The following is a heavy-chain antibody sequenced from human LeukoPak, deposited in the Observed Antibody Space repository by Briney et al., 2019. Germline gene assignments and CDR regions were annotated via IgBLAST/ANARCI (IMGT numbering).Heavy chain of an antibody. CDR3: ARGNELTKTSGHYSFDY. CDR1: TGSMNTFF. D-gene: IGHD1-1*01. V-gene: IGHV4-4*07. CDR2: VSGSVTA. J-gene: IGHJ4*02. Sequence: SETLSLTCTLSTGSMNTFFWTWVRQPAGKGREWIGRVSGSVTAYHNPSLGSRVSISLDTSNNQLFLKVFSVTAADTAVYYCARGNELTKTSGHYSFDYWSEGVLVSVSS.